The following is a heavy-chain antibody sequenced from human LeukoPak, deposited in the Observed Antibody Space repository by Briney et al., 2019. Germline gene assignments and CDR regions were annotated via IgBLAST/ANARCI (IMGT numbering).Heavy chain of an antibody. CDR1: GFTFSSYA. CDR3: ARYKTGGSLFDY. J-gene: IGHJ4*02. D-gene: IGHD1-26*01. V-gene: IGHV3-23*01. Sequence: PGGSLRLSCAASGFTFSSYAMSWVRQAPGKGLEWVSAISNSGGSTYYADSVKGRFTISRDNAKNSLYLQMNSLRAEDTAVYYCARYKTGGSLFDYWGQGTLVTVSS. CDR2: ISNSGGST.